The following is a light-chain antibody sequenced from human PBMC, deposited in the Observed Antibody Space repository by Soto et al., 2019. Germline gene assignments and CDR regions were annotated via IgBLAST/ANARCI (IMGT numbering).Light chain of an antibody. Sequence: QSALTQPASVSGSPGQSITISCTGTSSDVGGYNYVSWYQQHPGKAPKLMIYDVSHRPSGVSNRFSGSKYGNTASLTISGLLAEEVADYYCSSYTRRTSVIFGGGTKLTV. V-gene: IGLV2-14*01. J-gene: IGLJ2*01. CDR1: SSDVGGYNY. CDR3: SSYTRRTSVI. CDR2: DVS.